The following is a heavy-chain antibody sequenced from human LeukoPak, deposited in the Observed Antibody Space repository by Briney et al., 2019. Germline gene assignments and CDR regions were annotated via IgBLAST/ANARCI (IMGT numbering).Heavy chain of an antibody. Sequence: GGSLRLSCTTSGFPFGDFAMNWVRQAPGKGLEWVGLIKTQVYGGATEYGASVKGRFTISRDDSRAIAYLQMNSLKTEDTAVYFCTRDHRDDWNPGYYFDYWGQGALVTVSS. J-gene: IGHJ4*02. CDR3: TRDHRDDWNPGYYFDY. CDR2: IKTQVYGGAT. V-gene: IGHV3-49*04. CDR1: GFPFGDFA. D-gene: IGHD1-1*01.